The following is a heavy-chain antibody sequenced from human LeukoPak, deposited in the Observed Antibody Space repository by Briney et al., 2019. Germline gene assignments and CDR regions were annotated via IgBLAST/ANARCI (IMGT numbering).Heavy chain of an antibody. Sequence: SQTLSLTCTVSGGSISSGSYYWSWIRQPAGKGLEWIGRIYTSGSTNYNPSLKSRVTISVDTSKNQFSLKLSSVTAADTAVYYCASFDYGDYGVDPWGQGTLVTVSS. V-gene: IGHV4-61*02. CDR2: IYTSGST. J-gene: IGHJ5*02. CDR3: ASFDYGDYGVDP. CDR1: GGSISSGSYY. D-gene: IGHD4-17*01.